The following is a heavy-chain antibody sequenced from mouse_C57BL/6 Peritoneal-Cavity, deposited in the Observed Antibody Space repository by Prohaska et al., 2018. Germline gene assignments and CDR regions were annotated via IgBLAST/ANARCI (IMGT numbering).Heavy chain of an antibody. D-gene: IGHD2-1*01. CDR1: GFTFSGFW. Sequence: EVHLLDPGGGLVQPGVSRGLSCEGSGFTFSGFWMSWVRQTPGKTLEWIGDINSDGSAINYAPSIKDRFTIFRDNDKSTLYLQMSNVRSEDTATYFCMRYGNDWYFDVWGTGTTVTVSS. J-gene: IGHJ1*03. CDR2: INSDGSAI. V-gene: IGHV11-2*01. CDR3: MRYGNDWYFDV.